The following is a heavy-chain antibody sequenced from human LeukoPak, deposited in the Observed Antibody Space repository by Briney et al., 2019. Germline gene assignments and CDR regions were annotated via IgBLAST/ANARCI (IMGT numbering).Heavy chain of an antibody. D-gene: IGHD2/OR15-2a*01. V-gene: IGHV1-8*01. CDR3: ARVVNYFDDVTTRFDY. CDR2: MNPNSGNT. CDR1: GYTFSSHD. J-gene: IGHJ4*02. Sequence: GASVKVSCKASGYTFSSHDINWVRQGTGQGLEWMGWMNPNSGNTGYAQKFQGRVTITRNTSISTAYMELTSLRSEDTAVYYCARVVNYFDDVTTRFDYWGQGTLVTVSS.